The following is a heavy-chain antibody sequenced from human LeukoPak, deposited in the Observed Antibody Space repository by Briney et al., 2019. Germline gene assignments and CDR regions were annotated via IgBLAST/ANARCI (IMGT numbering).Heavy chain of an antibody. D-gene: IGHD5-12*01. V-gene: IGHV3-9*01. CDR2: ISWNSGSA. CDR3: AKDRTYSAYAALDY. J-gene: IGHJ4*02. CDR1: GFTIDDYS. Sequence: GRSLRLSCAASGFTIDDYSMHWVRQAPGKGLEWVSGISWNSGSAGYADSVKGRFTISRDSAKNSLYLQMNSLRTEDTALYYCAKDRTYSAYAALDYWGQGTLVTVSS.